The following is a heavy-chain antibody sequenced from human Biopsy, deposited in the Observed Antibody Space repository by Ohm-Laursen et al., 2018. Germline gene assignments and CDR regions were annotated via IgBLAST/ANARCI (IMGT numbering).Heavy chain of an antibody. D-gene: IGHD6-13*01. CDR1: GGSFNGYF. Sequence: SETLSHTCAVYGGSFNGYFWSWIRQPPGKGLEWIGDITQSGSTNYSPSLKSRVTISVDTAKKQFSLSLRSVTAADTAVYYCARVPLPGIGAAYQGRFLYGMDVWGQGTTVSVSS. CDR3: ARVPLPGIGAAYQGRFLYGMDV. V-gene: IGHV4-34*01. J-gene: IGHJ6*02. CDR2: ITQSGST.